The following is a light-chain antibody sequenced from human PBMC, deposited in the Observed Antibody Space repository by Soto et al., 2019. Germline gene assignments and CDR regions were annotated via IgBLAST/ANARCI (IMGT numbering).Light chain of an antibody. CDR1: QSLAYIDGNTY. CDR3: MQGTHWPPYT. CDR2: QVS. V-gene: IGKV2-30*01. Sequence: DVVMTQSPLSLPVTLGQPASISCRSSQSLAYIDGNTYLNWFQQRPGQSPRRLIYQVSNLDSGVPDRFSGSGSGTDFTLKISRVEADDVGVYYCMQGTHWPPYTFGQGTKLEIK. J-gene: IGKJ2*01.